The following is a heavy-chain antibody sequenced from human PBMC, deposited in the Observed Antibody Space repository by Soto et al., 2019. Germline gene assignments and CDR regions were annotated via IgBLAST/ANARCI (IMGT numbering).Heavy chain of an antibody. CDR2: INPNSGGT. CDR1: GCTFTGYY. CDR3: SRLKLEFRGGSCYGATQNWYAP. J-gene: IGHJ5*02. Sequence: AMVYCKDSGCTFTGYYIHWVRQAPAQGLEWMGWINPNSGGTNYAQKFQGRVTMTRDTSISTADMDLSRLSSDDTAVYYCSRLKLEFRGGSCYGATQNWYAPWGQRTLDPVSS. D-gene: IGHD2-15*01. V-gene: IGHV1-2*02.